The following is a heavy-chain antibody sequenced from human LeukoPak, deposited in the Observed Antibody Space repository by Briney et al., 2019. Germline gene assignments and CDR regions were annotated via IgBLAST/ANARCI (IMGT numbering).Heavy chain of an antibody. CDR1: GGSISSGGYY. V-gene: IGHV4-31*03. J-gene: IGHJ5*02. CDR2: IYYSGST. Sequence: PSETLSLTCTVSGGSISSGGYYWSWIRQHPGKGLEWIGYIYYSGSTYYNPSLKSRATISVDTSKNQFSLKLSSVTAADTAVYYCASMAAGVFNWFDPWGQGTLVTVSS. CDR3: ASMAAGVFNWFDP. D-gene: IGHD6-13*01.